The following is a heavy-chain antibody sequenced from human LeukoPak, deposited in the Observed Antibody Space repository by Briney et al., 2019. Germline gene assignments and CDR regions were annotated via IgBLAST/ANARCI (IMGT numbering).Heavy chain of an antibody. CDR1: GFTFSSSA. CDR2: ISNNGGYT. J-gene: IGHJ4*02. CDR3: ARDWVAGTDY. V-gene: IGHV3-23*01. D-gene: IGHD6-19*01. Sequence: GGSLRLSCAASGFTFSSSAMSWVRQAPGKGLEWVSAISNNGGYTYYADSVQGRFTISRDNSKSTLCLQMNSLRAEDTAVYYCARDWVAGTDYWGQGTLVTVSS.